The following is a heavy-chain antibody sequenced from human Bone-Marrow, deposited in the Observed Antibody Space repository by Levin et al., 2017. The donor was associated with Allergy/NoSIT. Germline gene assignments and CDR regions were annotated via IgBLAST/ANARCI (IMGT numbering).Heavy chain of an antibody. CDR1: GFNNFW. CDR2: ISPDGTMK. Sequence: GESLKISCEAFGFNNFWMAWVRQAPGKGLEWVASISPDGTMKYYVDSVRGRFTISRDNAKKSMYLQMDGLRVEDMALYFCTGASGGYQEAAYWGQGTLVTVSS. V-gene: IGHV3-7*01. CDR3: TGASGGYQEAAY. J-gene: IGHJ4*02. D-gene: IGHD3-16*01.